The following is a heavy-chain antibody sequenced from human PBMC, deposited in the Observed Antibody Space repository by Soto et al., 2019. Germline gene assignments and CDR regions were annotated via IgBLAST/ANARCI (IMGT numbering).Heavy chain of an antibody. V-gene: IGHV4-59*01. D-gene: IGHD3-22*01. CDR1: GGSISSYY. Sequence: TSETLSLTCTVSGGSISSYYWSWIRQPPGKGLEWIGYIYYSGSTNYNPSLKSRVTISVDTSKNQFSLKLSSVTAADTAVYYCARRAYYYDSSGYYHPTFDYWGQGTLVTVSS. CDR2: IYYSGST. J-gene: IGHJ4*02. CDR3: ARRAYYYDSSGYYHPTFDY.